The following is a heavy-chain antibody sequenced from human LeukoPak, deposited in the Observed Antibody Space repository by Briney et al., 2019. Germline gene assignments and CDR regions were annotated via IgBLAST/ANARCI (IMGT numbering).Heavy chain of an antibody. Sequence: GGSLRLSCAASGFTFSDYYMIWIRQSPGKGLEWVSYISSSGSTIYYADSVKGRFTISRDNAKNSLYLQMNSLRAEDTAVYYCARVRGPKGHYYYYYYMDVWGKGTTVTVSS. D-gene: IGHD3-10*01. CDR2: ISSSGSTI. CDR1: GFTFSDYY. J-gene: IGHJ6*03. V-gene: IGHV3-11*01. CDR3: ARVRGPKGHYYYYYYMDV.